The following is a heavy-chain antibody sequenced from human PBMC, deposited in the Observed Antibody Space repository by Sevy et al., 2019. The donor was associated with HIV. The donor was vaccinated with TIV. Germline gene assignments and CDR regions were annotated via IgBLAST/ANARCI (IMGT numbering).Heavy chain of an antibody. J-gene: IGHJ4*02. CDR3: ARAFRREAYTPDY. Sequence: GGSLRLSCAASGFIFSDYWMTWVRQAPGKGLEWVSTIRLDGSAKYYAGSVKGRFTISRDNAKNSLFLQMNSLRVEDTAVYYCARAFRREAYTPDYWGQGSLVTVSS. CDR1: GFIFSDYW. CDR2: IRLDGSAK. V-gene: IGHV3-7*03. D-gene: IGHD4-4*01.